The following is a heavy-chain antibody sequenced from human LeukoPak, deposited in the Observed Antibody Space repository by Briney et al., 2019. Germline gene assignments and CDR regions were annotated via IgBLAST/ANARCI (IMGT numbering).Heavy chain of an antibody. D-gene: IGHD1-26*01. J-gene: IGHJ4*02. CDR2: INQDGSEK. CDR1: GFTFSNYW. V-gene: IGHV3-7*01. CDR3: ARDQINSSGNKPPFDY. Sequence: GGSLRLSCAASGFTFSNYWMSWVRQTPGKGLEWVANINQDGSEKYYVDSVKGRFTISRDNAKNSLYLQMNSLRAEDTAVYYCARDQINSSGNKPPFDYWGRGTLVTVSS.